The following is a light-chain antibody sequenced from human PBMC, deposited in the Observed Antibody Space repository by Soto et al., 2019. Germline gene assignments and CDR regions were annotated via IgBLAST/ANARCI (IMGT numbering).Light chain of an antibody. V-gene: IGKV1-39*01. CDR3: QHSYSIPFT. CDR2: TAS. CDR1: QNIYSY. Sequence: DIQMTQSPSSLSSSVGDRVTISCRASQNIYSYLNWYQQKPGTAPKLLIYTASNLQRGVPSKFSGSGSGTDFTLTISSLQPEDFATYYCQHSYSIPFTFGQGTKLEI. J-gene: IGKJ2*01.